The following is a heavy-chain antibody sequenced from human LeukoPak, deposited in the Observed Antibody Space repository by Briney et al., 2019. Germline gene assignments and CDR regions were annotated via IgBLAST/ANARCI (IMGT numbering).Heavy chain of an antibody. V-gene: IGHV3-7*01. CDR3: VGCSGGSCSDFDY. Sequence: SGGSLRLSCLASGLTFSNFWMTWLRQAPGKGLEWVANIKQDGSETYYSDSVRGRFTISRDNAKHSMYLQMNSLRAEDTALYYCVGCSGGSCSDFDYWGRGTLVTVSS. CDR2: IKQDGSET. D-gene: IGHD2-15*01. CDR1: GLTFSNFW. J-gene: IGHJ4*02.